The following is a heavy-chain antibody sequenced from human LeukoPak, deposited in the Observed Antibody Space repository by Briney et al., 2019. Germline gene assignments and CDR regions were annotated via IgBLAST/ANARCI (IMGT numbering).Heavy chain of an antibody. CDR3: ARDRGPKYQLLY. J-gene: IGHJ4*02. Sequence: ASVKVSCKASGYTFIAYGLSWVRQAPGQGLEWMGWISAYSDHTDYAQKFQDRVTIFTDTSTGTAYMELTSLTSDDTAVYYCARDRGPKYQLLYWGQGTLVTVSS. V-gene: IGHV1-18*01. CDR1: GYTFIAYG. CDR2: ISAYSDHT. D-gene: IGHD2-2*01.